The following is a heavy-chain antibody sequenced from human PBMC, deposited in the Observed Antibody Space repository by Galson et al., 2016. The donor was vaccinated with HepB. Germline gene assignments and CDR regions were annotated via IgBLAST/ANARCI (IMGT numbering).Heavy chain of an antibody. D-gene: IGHD3-9*01. CDR1: GFTFSSYA. J-gene: IGHJ6*02. V-gene: IGHV3-23*01. CDR3: ARYYDILTGYSNYGMDV. Sequence: LRLSCAASGFTFSSYAMSWVRQAPGKGLEWVSAISGSGGSTYYADSVKGRFTISRDNSKNTLYLQMNSLRAEDTAVNYCARYYDILTGYSNYGMDVWGQGTTVTVSS. CDR2: ISGSGGST.